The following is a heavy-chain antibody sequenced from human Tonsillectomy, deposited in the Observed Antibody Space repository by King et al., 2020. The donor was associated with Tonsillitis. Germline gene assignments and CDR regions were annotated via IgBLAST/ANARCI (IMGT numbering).Heavy chain of an antibody. Sequence: QLVQSGAEVKKPGSSLKVSCKASGGTFNNYGISWVRQAPGQGLEWMGGIIPIFCATNYTQKFQGRVTITADESTRTAYRELSSLRSDDPAVYYCARRGIINYGMDVWGQGTTVIVSS. D-gene: IGHD2-15*01. CDR1: GGTFNNYG. V-gene: IGHV1-69*12. CDR2: IIPIFCAT. CDR3: ARRGIINYGMDV. J-gene: IGHJ6*02.